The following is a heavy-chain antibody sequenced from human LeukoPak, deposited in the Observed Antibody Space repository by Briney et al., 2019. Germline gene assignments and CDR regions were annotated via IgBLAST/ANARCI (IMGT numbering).Heavy chain of an antibody. CDR2: IIPIFGTA. Sequence: GASVKVSCKASAGTFSSYAITWVRQAPGQGLEWMGRIIPIFGTANYAQKFQGRVTITTDESTSTAYMELSTLRSDDTAVYYCARERPPGDSSNWFLEGYFDIWGQGTLVTVSS. J-gene: IGHJ4*02. D-gene: IGHD6-13*01. CDR3: ARERPPGDSSNWFLEGYFDI. V-gene: IGHV1-69*05. CDR1: AGTFSSYA.